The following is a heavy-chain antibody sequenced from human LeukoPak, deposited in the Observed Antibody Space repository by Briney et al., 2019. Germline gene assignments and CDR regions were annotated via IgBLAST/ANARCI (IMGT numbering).Heavy chain of an antibody. CDR2: ISAYNGKT. J-gene: IGHJ1*01. CDR1: GYTFTNYG. CDR3: ARDDYGDYVSYFLH. D-gene: IGHD4-17*01. V-gene: IGHV1-18*01. Sequence: GASVKVSCKASGYTFTNYGISWVRQATGQGPEWMGWISAYNGKTNYAQKVQGRVTMTTDTSTSTAYMELRSLRSDDTAVYYCARDDYGDYVSYFLHWGQGTLVIVS.